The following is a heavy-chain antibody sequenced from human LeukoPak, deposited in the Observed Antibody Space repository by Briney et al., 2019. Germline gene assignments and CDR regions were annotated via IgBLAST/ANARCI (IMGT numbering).Heavy chain of an antibody. J-gene: IGHJ5*02. CDR1: GGSISSYY. D-gene: IGHD4-23*01. Sequence: SETLSLTCTVSGGSISSYYWSWIRQPAGKGLEWIGRIYTSGSTNYNPSLKGRVTMSVDTSKNQFSLKLSSVTAADTAVYYCAILRVNYGGNWFDPWGQGTLSPSPQ. CDR2: IYTSGST. V-gene: IGHV4-4*07. CDR3: AILRVNYGGNWFDP.